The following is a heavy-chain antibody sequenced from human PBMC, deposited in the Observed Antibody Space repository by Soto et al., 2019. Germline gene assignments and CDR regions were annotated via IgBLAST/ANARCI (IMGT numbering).Heavy chain of an antibody. CDR1: GFTFSSYA. CDR3: ARESEDLTSNFDY. CDR2: ISSTTNYI. V-gene: IGHV3-21*06. Sequence: GGSLRLSCAASGFTFSSYAMSWVRQAPGKGLEWVSSISSTTNYIYYGDSMKGRFTISRDNAKNSLYLEMNSLRAEDTAVYYCARESEDLTSNFDYWGQGTLVTVSS. J-gene: IGHJ4*02.